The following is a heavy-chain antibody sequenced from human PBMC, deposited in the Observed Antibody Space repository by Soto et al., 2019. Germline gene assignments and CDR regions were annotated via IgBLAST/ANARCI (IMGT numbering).Heavy chain of an antibody. CDR1: GYTLTELS. D-gene: IGHD2-21*02. CDR2: FDPEDGET. Sequence: ASVKVSCKVSGYTLTELSMHWVRQAPGKGLEWMGGFDPEDGETIYAQKFQGRVTVTSDTSTETAYMELESLTSEDTAFYYCATMGFCGPGCYSFDYWGQGTLVTVSS. J-gene: IGHJ4*02. CDR3: ATMGFCGPGCYSFDY. V-gene: IGHV1-24*01.